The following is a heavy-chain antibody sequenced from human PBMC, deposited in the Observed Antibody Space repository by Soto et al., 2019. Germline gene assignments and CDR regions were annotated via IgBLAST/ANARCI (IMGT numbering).Heavy chain of an antibody. CDR3: ARAWATVTTRSRLYNWFDP. J-gene: IGHJ5*02. V-gene: IGHV4-31*03. D-gene: IGHD4-17*01. Sequence: QVQLQESGPGLVKPSQTLSLTCTVSGGSISSGGYYWSWIRQHPGKGLEWIGYIYYSGSTYYNPSLKSRVTISVDTSKNQFSLKLSSVTAADTAVYYWARAWATVTTRSRLYNWFDPWGQGTLVTVSS. CDR1: GGSISSGGYY. CDR2: IYYSGST.